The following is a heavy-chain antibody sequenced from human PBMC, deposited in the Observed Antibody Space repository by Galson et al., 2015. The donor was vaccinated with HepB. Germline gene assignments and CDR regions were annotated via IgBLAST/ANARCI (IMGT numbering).Heavy chain of an antibody. CDR2: ISRSSSYI. Sequence: SLRLSCAASGFTFSSYSMNWVRQAPGKGLEWVSSISRSSSYIYYADSVKGRFTISRDNAKNSLYLQMNSLRAEDTAVYYCARDRSRYQLAPSSPGMAVWGPGTTFTAYS. J-gene: IGHJ6*02. CDR1: GFTFSSYS. V-gene: IGHV3-21*01. CDR3: ARDRSRYQLAPSSPGMAV. D-gene: IGHD2-2*01.